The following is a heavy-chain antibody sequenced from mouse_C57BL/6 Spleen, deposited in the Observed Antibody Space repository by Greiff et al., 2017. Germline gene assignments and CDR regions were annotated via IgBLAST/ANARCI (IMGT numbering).Heavy chain of an antibody. CDR3: ARARYDSSPFAY. CDR2: ISYSGSS. CDR1: GYSITSGYD. Sequence: DVKLVESGPGMVKPSQSLSLTCTVTGYSITSGYDWHWIRHFPGNILELMGYISYSGSSTYNPSLKSQFSITHAPSKYHSFLKLNSVTTEDAATSDCARARYDSSPFAYWGQGTLVTVAA. J-gene: IGHJ3*01. V-gene: IGHV3-1*01. D-gene: IGHD1-1*01.